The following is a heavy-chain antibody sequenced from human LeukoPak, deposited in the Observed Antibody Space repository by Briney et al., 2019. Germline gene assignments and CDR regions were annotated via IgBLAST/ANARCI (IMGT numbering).Heavy chain of an antibody. V-gene: IGHV4-59*08. Sequence: SETLSLTCTVSGDSISSYYWIWMRQSPGKGLEWIGYIHYSGSTKYNPSLESRVTLSLDTAKNQFSLSLTSVTAADTAVYYCARTITTSSYWYFDLWGRGTLVTVSS. CDR1: GDSISSYY. CDR2: IHYSGST. CDR3: ARTITTSSYWYFDL. D-gene: IGHD1-1*01. J-gene: IGHJ2*01.